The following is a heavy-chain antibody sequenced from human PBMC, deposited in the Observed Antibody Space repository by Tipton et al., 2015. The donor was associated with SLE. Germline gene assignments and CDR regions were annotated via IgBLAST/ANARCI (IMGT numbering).Heavy chain of an antibody. D-gene: IGHD1-7*01. CDR2: TYSGGPT. CDR3: VKDGPRYWNYDYYFDL. J-gene: IGHJ2*01. V-gene: IGHV3-23*03. CDR1: GFTFGTYA. Sequence: SLRLSCAASGFTFGTYAMNWVRQAPGKGLEWVSVTYSGGPTYYADSVKGRFTISRDNSKNTVYLQLSSLRAGDTATYYCVKDGPRYWNYDYYFDLWGRGTLVTVSS.